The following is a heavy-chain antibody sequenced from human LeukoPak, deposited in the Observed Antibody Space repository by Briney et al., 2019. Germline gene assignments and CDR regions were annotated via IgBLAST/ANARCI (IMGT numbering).Heavy chain of an antibody. CDR2: IYYSGST. V-gene: IGHV4-39*01. Sequence: SETLSLTCTVPGGSISSSSYYWGWIRQPPGKGLEWVGCIYYSGSTYNNPSLKSRVTISVETFKNKSSLKLSSVTAADTAVYYCARQVGAAGSYNWFDPWGQGTLVTVSS. D-gene: IGHD6-13*01. CDR1: GGSISSSSYY. J-gene: IGHJ5*02. CDR3: ARQVGAAGSYNWFDP.